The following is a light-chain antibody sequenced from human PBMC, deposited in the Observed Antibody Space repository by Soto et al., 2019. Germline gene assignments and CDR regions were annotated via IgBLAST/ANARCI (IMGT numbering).Light chain of an antibody. Sequence: QSVLPQPHSASGTPGQRVTLSCSGSSSKIGSNYVYWYQQLPGTAPKLLIYRNNQRPSGVPDRFSGSKSGTAASRAISGLRSEDEADYACAACDDSLSGDVVFGGGTKLTVL. V-gene: IGLV1-47*01. CDR1: SSKIGSNY. CDR2: RNN. CDR3: AACDDSLSGDVV. J-gene: IGLJ2*01.